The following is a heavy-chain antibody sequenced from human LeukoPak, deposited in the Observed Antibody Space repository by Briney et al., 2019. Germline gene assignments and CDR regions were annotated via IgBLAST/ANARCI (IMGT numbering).Heavy chain of an antibody. CDR2: IWYDGSNK. D-gene: IGHD5-12*01. V-gene: IGHV3-33*01. J-gene: IGHJ6*02. CDR1: GFTFSSYG. CDR3: ARDLTPAGYSGYRSLFYYCMDV. Sequence: GGSLRLSCAASGFTFSSYGMHWVRQAPGKGLEWVAVIWYDGSNKYYADSVKGRFTISRDNSKNTLYLQMNSLRAEDTAVYYCARDLTPAGYSGYRSLFYYCMDVWGQGTTVTVSS.